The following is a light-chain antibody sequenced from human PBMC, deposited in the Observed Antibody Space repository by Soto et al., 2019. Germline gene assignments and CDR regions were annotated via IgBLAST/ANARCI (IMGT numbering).Light chain of an antibody. V-gene: IGKV3D-7*01. CDR2: GTS. Sequence: EIVMTQSPATLSLSPGERATLSCRASQSVSSSYLSWYQQNPGHPPRLLIYGTSTRATGVPARFSGSGSGTDFTLTISSLQPEDFAVYYCHQDYNLPWTFGQGTKVEIK. J-gene: IGKJ1*01. CDR3: HQDYNLPWT. CDR1: QSVSSSY.